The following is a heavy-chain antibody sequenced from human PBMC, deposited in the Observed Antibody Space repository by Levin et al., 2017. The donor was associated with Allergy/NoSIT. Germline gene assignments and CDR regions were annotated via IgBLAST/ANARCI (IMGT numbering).Heavy chain of an antibody. CDR1: GFTFSSYA. Sequence: GGSLRLSCAASGFTFSSYAMHWVRQAPGKGLEWVAVISYDGSNKYYADSVKGRFTISRDNSKNTLYLQMNSLRAEDTAVYYCARDGHYDFWSGYYAGIAYWGQGTLVTVSS. J-gene: IGHJ4*02. V-gene: IGHV3-30-3*01. CDR3: ARDGHYDFWSGYYAGIAY. D-gene: IGHD3-3*01. CDR2: ISYDGSNK.